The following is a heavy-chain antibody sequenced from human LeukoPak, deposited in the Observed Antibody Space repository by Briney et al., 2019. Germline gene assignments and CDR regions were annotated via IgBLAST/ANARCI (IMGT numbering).Heavy chain of an antibody. J-gene: IGHJ4*02. CDR1: GDSVSSNSAA. V-gene: IGHV6-1*01. CDR2: TYYRSKWYN. CDR3: ARDSFVMRGTSHRYSLYYFDY. Sequence: SQTLSLTCAISGDSVSSNSAAWNWIRQSPSRGLEWLGRTYYRSKWYNDYAVSVKSRITINPDTSKNQFSLQLNSVTPEDTAVYYCARDSFVMRGTSHRYSLYYFDYWGQGTLVTVSS. D-gene: IGHD3-16*01.